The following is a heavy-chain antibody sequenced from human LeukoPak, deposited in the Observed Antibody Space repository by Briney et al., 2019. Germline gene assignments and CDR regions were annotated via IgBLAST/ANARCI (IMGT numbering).Heavy chain of an antibody. CDR3: ARSSYGSGSLDY. CDR1: GYTFTGYY. J-gene: IGHJ4*02. D-gene: IGHD3-10*01. Sequence: ASVKVSCKASGYTFTGYYMHWVRPAPGEGLEWMGWINPNSGGTNYAQKFQGRVTMTRDTSISTAYMELSRLRSDDTAVYYCARSSYGSGSLDYWGQGTLVTVSS. CDR2: INPNSGGT. V-gene: IGHV1-2*02.